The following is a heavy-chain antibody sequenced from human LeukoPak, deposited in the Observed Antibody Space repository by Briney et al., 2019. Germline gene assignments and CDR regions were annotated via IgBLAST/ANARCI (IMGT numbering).Heavy chain of an antibody. CDR1: GGSISSGGYS. D-gene: IGHD4-17*01. V-gene: IGHV4-61*02. CDR2: IYTSGST. Sequence: PSETLSLTCAVSGGSISSGGYSWSWIRQPAGKGLEWIGRIYTSGSTNYNPSLKSRVTISVDTSKNQFSLKLSSVTAADTAVYYCARGESSYGDYVWGQGTLVTVSS. CDR3: ARGESSYGDYV. J-gene: IGHJ4*02.